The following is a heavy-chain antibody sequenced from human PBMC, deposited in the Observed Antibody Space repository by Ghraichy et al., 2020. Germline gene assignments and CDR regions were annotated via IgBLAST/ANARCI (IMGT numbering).Heavy chain of an antibody. D-gene: IGHD2-15*01. V-gene: IGHV3-48*02. CDR3: ARLSLVVRFFYSAGFDD. J-gene: IGHJ6*02. Sequence: GGSLRLSCVGSGFTFDGYTMNWVRQAPGKGLEWVSSISGSSSSIFYADSVKGRFTVSRDNAQNSLYLQMKSLRDEDTAIYFCARLSLVVRFFYSAGFDDWGQGTTVSASS. CDR2: ISGSSSSI. CDR1: GFTFDGYT.